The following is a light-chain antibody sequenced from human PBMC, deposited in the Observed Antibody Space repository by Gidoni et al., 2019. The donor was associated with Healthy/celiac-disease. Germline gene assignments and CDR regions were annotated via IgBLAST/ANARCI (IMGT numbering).Light chain of an antibody. CDR3: QQRSNWPQMCS. J-gene: IGKJ2*04. CDR1: QSVSSY. Sequence: EIVLTQSPATLSLSPGERATLSCRASQSVSSYLAWYQHKPGQAPRLLIYDASNRATGIPARFSGSGSGTDFTLTISSLEPEDFAVYYCQQRSNWPQMCSFGQGTKLEIK. CDR2: DAS. V-gene: IGKV3-11*01.